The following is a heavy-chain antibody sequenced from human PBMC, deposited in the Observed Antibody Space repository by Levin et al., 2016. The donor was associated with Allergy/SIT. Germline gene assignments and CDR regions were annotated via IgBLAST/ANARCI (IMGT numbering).Heavy chain of an antibody. Sequence: SETLSLTCTVSGGSISSSSYYWGWIRQPPGKGLEWIGSIYYSGSTYYNPSLKSRVTISVDTSKNQFSLKLSSVTAADTAVYYCARRKWERLGDYYGMDVWGQGTTVTVSS. CDR2: IYYSGST. CDR3: ARRKWERLGDYYGMDV. D-gene: IGHD1-26*01. CDR1: GGSISSSSYY. V-gene: IGHV4-39*01. J-gene: IGHJ6*02.